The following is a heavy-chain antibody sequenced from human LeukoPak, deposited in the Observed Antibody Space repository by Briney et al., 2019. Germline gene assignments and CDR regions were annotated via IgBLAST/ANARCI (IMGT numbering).Heavy chain of an antibody. D-gene: IGHD3-10*01. J-gene: IGHJ4*02. CDR2: IKQDGSEK. CDR1: GFTFSSYW. Sequence: PGGSLRLSCAASGFTFSSYWMSWVRQAPGKGLEWVANIKQDGSEKYYVDSVKGRFTISRDNAKNSLYLQMYSLRAEDTAVYYCARDLGMVRGVPPFDYWGQGTLVTVSS. V-gene: IGHV3-7*01. CDR3: ARDLGMVRGVPPFDY.